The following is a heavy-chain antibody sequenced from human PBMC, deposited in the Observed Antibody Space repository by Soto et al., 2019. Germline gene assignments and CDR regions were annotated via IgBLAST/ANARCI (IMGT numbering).Heavy chain of an antibody. Sequence: SVKVSCKASGGTFSSYAISWVRQAPGQGLEWMGGIIPIFGTANYAQKFQGRVTITADESTSTAYMELSSLRSEDTAVYYCAREGYGDFYYYYGMDVWGQGTTVTVS. V-gene: IGHV1-69*13. CDR2: IIPIFGTA. CDR3: AREGYGDFYYYYGMDV. D-gene: IGHD4-17*01. J-gene: IGHJ6*02. CDR1: GGTFSSYA.